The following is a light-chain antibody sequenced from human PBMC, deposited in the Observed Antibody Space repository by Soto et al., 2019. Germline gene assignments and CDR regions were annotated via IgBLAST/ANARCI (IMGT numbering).Light chain of an antibody. V-gene: IGKV1-5*01. CDR2: DVS. J-gene: IGKJ1*01. CDR1: QSIGTW. CDR3: QQYKSYWT. Sequence: DIQMTQSPSTLSSSVCYGXKINCRASQSIGTWLAWYQQKPGKAPKVLIYDVSSLKSGVPSRFSGSASGTEFTLTISSLQPDDFATYYCQQYKSYWTFGQGTKV.